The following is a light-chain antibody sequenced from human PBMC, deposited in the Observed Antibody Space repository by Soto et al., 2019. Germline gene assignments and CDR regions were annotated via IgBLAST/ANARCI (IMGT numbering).Light chain of an antibody. V-gene: IGLV2-14*01. CDR3: SSYTSSNTLV. J-gene: IGLJ2*01. CDR1: SSDVGAYNY. Sequence: QSALTQPASVSGSPGQSITISCTGTSSDVGAYNYVSWYQQHPGKAPKLIIFEVSDRPSGVSNRFSGSKSGNTASLTISGLQAEDEADYYCSSYTSSNTLVFGGVTKLTVL. CDR2: EVS.